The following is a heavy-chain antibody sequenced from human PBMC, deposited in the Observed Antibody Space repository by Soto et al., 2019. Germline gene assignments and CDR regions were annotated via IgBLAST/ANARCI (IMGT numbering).Heavy chain of an antibody. D-gene: IGHD3-10*02. Sequence: GASVKVFCKASGYTFTRYGISWVRQAPGQGLEWMGWISGYNGDTKYAQKFQGRVTMTVDTSTTTAYMELRSLTSDDRAVYYCAKNGQPPYYVYYGMDVWGQGTTVTVSS. J-gene: IGHJ6*02. CDR2: ISGYNGDT. CDR3: AKNGQPPYYVYYGMDV. V-gene: IGHV1-18*01. CDR1: GYTFTRYG.